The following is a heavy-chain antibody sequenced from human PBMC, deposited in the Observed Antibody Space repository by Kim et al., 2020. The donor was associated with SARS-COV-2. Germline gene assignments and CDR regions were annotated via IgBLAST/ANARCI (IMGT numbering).Heavy chain of an antibody. CDR2: SGST. Sequence: SGSTNSNPSLKSRVTISVHTSRNQFSLKLSSVTAADTAVYYCARGRSFDYWGQGTLVTVSS. V-gene: IGHV4-34*01. J-gene: IGHJ4*02. CDR3: ARGRSFDY.